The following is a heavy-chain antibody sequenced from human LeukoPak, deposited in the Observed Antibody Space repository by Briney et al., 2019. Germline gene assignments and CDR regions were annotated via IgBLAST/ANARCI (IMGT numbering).Heavy chain of an antibody. CDR3: ARNLYDSSGSMGIYTFDN. J-gene: IGHJ4*02. V-gene: IGHV4-31*03. CDR2: INSNGET. D-gene: IGHD3-22*01. CDR1: TGSIRGDGYY. Sequence: PSQTLSLTCTVSTGSIRGDGYYWSWIRQHPGKGLEWLGHINSNGETHYNPSLKSRLTISVDTSKSQFSLELSSATAADTAVYYCARNLYDSSGSMGIYTFDNWGQGTLVTVSS.